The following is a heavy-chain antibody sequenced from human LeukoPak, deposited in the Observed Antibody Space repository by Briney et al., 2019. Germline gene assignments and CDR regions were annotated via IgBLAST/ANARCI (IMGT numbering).Heavy chain of an antibody. V-gene: IGHV5-51*01. CDR3: ARHNADSSGYYPDG. CDR1: GYSFTNYW. J-gene: IGHJ4*02. Sequence: GESLKISCKGSGYSFTNYWIGWVRQMPGKGLEWMGIIYPADSDTRYSPSFQGQVTISTDKSISTAYLQWSSLKASDTAMYYCARHNADSSGYYPDGWGQGTLVTVSS. CDR2: IYPADSDT. D-gene: IGHD3-22*01.